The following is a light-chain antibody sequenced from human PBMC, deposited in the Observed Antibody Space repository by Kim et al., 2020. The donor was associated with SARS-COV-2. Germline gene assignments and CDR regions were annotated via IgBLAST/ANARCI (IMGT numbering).Light chain of an antibody. CDR1: RSVGSN. Sequence: EIVMTQSPATLSVSPGESVTLSCRASRSVGSNLAWYQQNPGQAPRLLIYAASTRTNGIPARFSGSGSGTEFTLTISRLQPEDFAVYYCQQYNNWPPWTFGQGTKVDIK. CDR2: AAS. CDR3: QQYNNWPPWT. V-gene: IGKV3-15*01. J-gene: IGKJ1*01.